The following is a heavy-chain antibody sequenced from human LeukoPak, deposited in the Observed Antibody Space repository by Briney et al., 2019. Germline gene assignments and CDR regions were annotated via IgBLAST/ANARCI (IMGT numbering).Heavy chain of an antibody. CDR1: GYTFTDYY. CDR2: INTNTGNP. CDR3: ARENYGDYGVYYYYYYMDV. V-gene: IGHV7-4-1*02. J-gene: IGHJ6*03. D-gene: IGHD4-17*01. Sequence: ASVKVSCKASGYTFTDYYLHWVRQAPGQGLEWMGWINTNTGNPTYAQGFTGRFVFSLDTSVSTAYLQISSLKAEDTAVYYCARENYGDYGVYYYYYYMDVWGKGTTVTVSS.